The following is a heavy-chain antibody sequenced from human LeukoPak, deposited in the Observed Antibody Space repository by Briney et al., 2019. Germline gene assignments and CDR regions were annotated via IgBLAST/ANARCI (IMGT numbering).Heavy chain of an antibody. CDR1: GFTFSSDG. CDR3: AKCQGRVCSSTPHGMDV. V-gene: IGHV3-30*18. Sequence: PGRSLRLSCAASGFTFSSDGMHWVRQAPGKGLEWVAVISYEGSIKYYADSVKGRFTISRDNSKNTLYLQMNSLRAEDTAVYYCAKCQGRVCSSTPHGMDVWGRGTTVTVSS. D-gene: IGHD2-2*01. CDR2: ISYEGSIK. J-gene: IGHJ6*02.